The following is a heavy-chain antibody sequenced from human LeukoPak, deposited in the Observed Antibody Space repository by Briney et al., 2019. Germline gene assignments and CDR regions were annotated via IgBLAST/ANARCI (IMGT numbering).Heavy chain of an antibody. Sequence: PGGSLRLSCAASGFTFSSYSMNWVRQAPGKGLEWVSSISSSSSYIYYADSVKGRFTISRDNAKNSLYLQMNSLRAEDTAVYYCARMKSSGWSFDYWGQGTLVTVSS. CDR1: GFTFSSYS. D-gene: IGHD6-19*01. V-gene: IGHV3-21*01. J-gene: IGHJ4*02. CDR2: ISSSSSYI. CDR3: ARMKSSGWSFDY.